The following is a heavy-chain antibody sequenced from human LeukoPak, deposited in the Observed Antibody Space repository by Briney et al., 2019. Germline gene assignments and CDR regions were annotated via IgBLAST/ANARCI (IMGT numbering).Heavy chain of an antibody. D-gene: IGHD6-19*01. CDR1: GFTVSNNY. CDR3: AKGESPQQWLVLVYFQH. J-gene: IGHJ1*01. V-gene: IGHV3-23*01. Sequence: PGGSLRLSCAASGFTVSNNYMSWVRQAPGKGLEWASAISGSGGSTYYADSVKGRFTISRDNSKNTLYLQMNSLRAEDTAVYYCAKGESPQQWLVLVYFQHWGQGTLVTVSS. CDR2: ISGSGGST.